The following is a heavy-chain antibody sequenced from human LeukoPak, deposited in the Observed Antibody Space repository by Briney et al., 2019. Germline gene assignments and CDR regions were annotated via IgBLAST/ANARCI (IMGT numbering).Heavy chain of an antibody. CDR1: GFTINNYA. Sequence: GGSLRLSCTATGFTINNYAMSWVRQAPGKGLEWVSTVTGGGDTTHYADAVRGRFTITRDNSQNTLYLRMNSLRVEDTAMYFCAKGGAVDGTLKFDYWGQGTLVTVSS. V-gene: IGHV3-23*01. CDR3: AKGGAVDGTLKFDY. J-gene: IGHJ4*02. D-gene: IGHD1-1*01. CDR2: VTGGGDTT.